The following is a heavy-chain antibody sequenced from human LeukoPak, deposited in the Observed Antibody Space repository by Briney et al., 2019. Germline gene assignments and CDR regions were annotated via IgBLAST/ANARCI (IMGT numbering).Heavy chain of an antibody. CDR2: IYTSGST. J-gene: IGHJ6*03. CDR3: ARMGSEYYYYYMDV. D-gene: IGHD3-10*01. V-gene: IGHV4-4*07. CDR1: GGSISSYY. Sequence: SETLSLTCTVSGGSISSYYWSWIRQPAGKGLEWVGRIYTSGSTNYNPSLKSRVTISVDKSKNQFSLKLSSVTAAHTAVYYCARMGSEYYYYYMDVWGKGTTVTVSS.